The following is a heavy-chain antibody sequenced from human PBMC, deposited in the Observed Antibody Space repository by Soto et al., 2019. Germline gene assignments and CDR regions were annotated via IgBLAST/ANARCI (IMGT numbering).Heavy chain of an antibody. J-gene: IGHJ4*02. D-gene: IGHD3-10*01. Sequence: ESLKISCKGSGYSFTNYWISWVRQMPGKGLEWMGRIDPSDSYTNYSPSFQGHVTISADKSISTAYLQWSSLKASDTAMYYCATAHVETGRGFDYWGQGTLVTVSS. CDR3: ATAHVETGRGFDY. CDR1: GYSFTNYW. CDR2: IDPSDSYT. V-gene: IGHV5-10-1*01.